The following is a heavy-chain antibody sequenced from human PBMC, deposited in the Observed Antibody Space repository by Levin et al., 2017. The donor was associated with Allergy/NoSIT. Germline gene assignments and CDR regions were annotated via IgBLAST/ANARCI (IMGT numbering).Heavy chain of an antibody. V-gene: IGHV3-9*01. D-gene: IGHD1-26*01. CDR2: ISWNSGRI. CDR1: GFNLVDHA. CDR3: GKDLLAGGMDG. Sequence: GGSLRLSCAASGFNLVDHAMHWVRQTPGKGLEWVSGISWNSGRIGYADSVKGRFTTSRDNAKNSLYLQMNSLRVEDTAVYYCGKDLLAGGMDGWGQGTTVTVSS. J-gene: IGHJ6*02.